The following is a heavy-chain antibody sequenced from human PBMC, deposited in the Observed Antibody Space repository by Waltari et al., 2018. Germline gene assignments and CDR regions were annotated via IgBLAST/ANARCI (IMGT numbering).Heavy chain of an antibody. J-gene: IGHJ6*02. CDR2: IYYSGST. D-gene: IGHD3-16*01. Sequence: QVQLQESGPGLVKPSETLSLTCTVSGGSISSYYWSWIRQPPGKGLEWIGYIYYSGSTNYNPALKSRGTLSVDTSKNQCSLKLSSVTAADTAVYYCARATPSTILGGPSGVRNYGMDVWGQGTTVTVSS. CDR3: ARATPSTILGGPSGVRNYGMDV. CDR1: GGSISSYY. V-gene: IGHV4-59*01.